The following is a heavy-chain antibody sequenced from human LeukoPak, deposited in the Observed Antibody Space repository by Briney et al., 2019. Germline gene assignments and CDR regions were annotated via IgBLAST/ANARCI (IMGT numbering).Heavy chain of an antibody. CDR2: IYTSGST. D-gene: IGHD3-10*01. V-gene: IGHV4-4*07. Sequence: SETLSLTCTVSGGSISSYYWSWIRQPAGKGLEWIGRIYTSGSTNYNPSLKSRVTMSVDTSKNQFSLKLSSVTAADTAVYYCARDGMVRGIYYYYYYMDVWGKGTTVTVPS. CDR3: ARDGMVRGIYYYYYYMDV. CDR1: GGSISSYY. J-gene: IGHJ6*03.